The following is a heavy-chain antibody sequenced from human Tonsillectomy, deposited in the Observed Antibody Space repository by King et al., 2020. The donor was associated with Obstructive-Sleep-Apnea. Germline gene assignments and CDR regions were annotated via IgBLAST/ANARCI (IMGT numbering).Heavy chain of an antibody. D-gene: IGHD3-22*01. CDR1: GGSISSYY. CDR3: ATSSGYSYYFDY. V-gene: IGHV4-59*01. J-gene: IGHJ4*02. CDR2: SYYSGST. Sequence: VQLQESGPGLVKPSETLSLTCTVSGGSISSYYWSWIRQPPGKGLEWIGCSYYSGSTNYNPSLKSRGTRSVDTSKNQFSLKLGSVTAAGTAVYYCATSSGYSYYFDYWGQGTLVTVSS.